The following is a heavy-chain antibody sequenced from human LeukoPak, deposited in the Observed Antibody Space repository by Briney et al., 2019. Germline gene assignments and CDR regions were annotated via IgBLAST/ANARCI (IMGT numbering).Heavy chain of an antibody. V-gene: IGHV1-2*02. J-gene: IGHJ4*02. Sequence: ASVKVSCNTSGFTFVGHYMHWVRQAPGQGLEWMGWINPDSGGTDYPQKFRGRVTMTRDTSSNTLYMELSSLRSDDTAVYYCARLGGAQGYYYRSGSNHYFDHWGQGTLVTVSS. CDR2: INPDSGGT. D-gene: IGHD3-10*01. CDR3: ARLGGAQGYYYRSGSNHYFDH. CDR1: GFTFVGHY.